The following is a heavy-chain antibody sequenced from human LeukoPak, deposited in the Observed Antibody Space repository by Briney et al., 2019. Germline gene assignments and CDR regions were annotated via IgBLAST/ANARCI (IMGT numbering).Heavy chain of an antibody. Sequence: SETLSLTCTVSGGSISSYYWSWIRQPPGKGLEWIGYIYYSGSTNYNPSLKSRVTISVDTSKNQFSLKLSSVTAADTAVYYCAGAQGHSGGYYYHFDYWGQGTLVTVSS. V-gene: IGHV4-59*01. J-gene: IGHJ4*02. CDR2: IYYSGST. CDR1: GGSISSYY. D-gene: IGHD3-22*01. CDR3: AGAQGHSGGYYYHFDY.